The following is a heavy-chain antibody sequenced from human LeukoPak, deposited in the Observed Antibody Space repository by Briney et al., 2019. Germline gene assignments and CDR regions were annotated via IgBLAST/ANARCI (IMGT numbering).Heavy chain of an antibody. V-gene: IGHV1-18*01. CDR2: ISAYTGNT. CDR1: GYTFTNYG. D-gene: IGHD6-19*01. CDR3: ARDSSGWYAMDV. J-gene: IGHJ6*02. Sequence: ASVKVSCKASGYTFTNYGIRWVRQAPGQGLEWMGWISAYTGNTKYAQKFQGRVTMTTDTSTSTAYVELRSLRSDDTAVYYCARDSSGWYAMDVWGQGTTVNVSS.